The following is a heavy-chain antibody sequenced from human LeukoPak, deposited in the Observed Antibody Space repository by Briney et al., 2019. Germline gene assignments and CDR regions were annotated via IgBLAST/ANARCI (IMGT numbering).Heavy chain of an antibody. CDR3: ARVNYDYVWGSYRVSDY. Sequence: ASVKVSCKASGYTFTSYDINWVRQATGQGLEWMGWMSPNSGNTGYAQKFQGRVTMTRNTSISTAYMELSSLRSEDTAVYYCARVNYDYVWGSYRVSDYWGQGTLVTVSS. D-gene: IGHD3-16*02. V-gene: IGHV1-8*01. CDR2: MSPNSGNT. CDR1: GYTFTSYD. J-gene: IGHJ4*02.